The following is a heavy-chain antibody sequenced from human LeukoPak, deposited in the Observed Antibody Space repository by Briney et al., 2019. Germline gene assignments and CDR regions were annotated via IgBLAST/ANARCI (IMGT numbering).Heavy chain of an antibody. CDR1: GFTLSTSW. D-gene: IGHD6-19*01. CDR2: INQDSSEK. Sequence: PGGSLRLSCIASGFTLSTSWMSWVRQAPGKGLEWVANINQDSSEKLYVDSVKGRFTISRDNAKNSLYLQVNSLRAEDTAIYHCARQTSGRYSAYFDSWGQGILVTVSS. CDR3: ARQTSGRYSAYFDS. V-gene: IGHV3-7*03. J-gene: IGHJ5*01.